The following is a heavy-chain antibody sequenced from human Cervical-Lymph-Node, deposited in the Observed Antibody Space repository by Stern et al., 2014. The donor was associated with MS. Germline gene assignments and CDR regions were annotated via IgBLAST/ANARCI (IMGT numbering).Heavy chain of an antibody. J-gene: IGHJ6*02. D-gene: IGHD6-13*01. CDR3: ARGLMPAAGYGMDV. V-gene: IGHV4-61*01. CDR2: VHHSGGT. CDR1: GGSVSSGHYY. Sequence: QLQLQESGPGLVKPSETLSLTCTVSGGSVSSGHYYWSWIRQPPGKGLEWIGYVHHSGGTNHNPSLKSRVTLSVDTSKNQFSLKVKSVTAVDTAVYYCARGLMPAAGYGMDVWGQGTTVTVSS.